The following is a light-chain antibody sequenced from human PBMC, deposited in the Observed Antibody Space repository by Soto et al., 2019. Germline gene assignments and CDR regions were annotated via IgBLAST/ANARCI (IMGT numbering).Light chain of an antibody. V-gene: IGKV1-39*01. Sequence: DIQMTQSPSSLSASVGDRVTITCRASQSISSYLNWYQQKPGEAPNLLIYAASSLQTGVPSRFSGSGSGTDFTLTIRNLQPEDFATYYCQQSYITPLTFGGGTKVDI. J-gene: IGKJ4*01. CDR2: AAS. CDR1: QSISSY. CDR3: QQSYITPLT.